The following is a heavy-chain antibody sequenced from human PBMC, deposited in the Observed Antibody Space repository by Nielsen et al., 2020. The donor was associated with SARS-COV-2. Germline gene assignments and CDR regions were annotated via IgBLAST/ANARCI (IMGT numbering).Heavy chain of an antibody. CDR2: INSDGSNT. CDR3: AKALSSSWYDYYYYGMDV. J-gene: IGHJ6*02. V-gene: IGHV3-74*01. D-gene: IGHD6-13*01. Sequence: WIRQPPGKGLVWVSRINSDGSNTTYADSVKGRFTISRDNSKNTLYLQMNSLRAEDTAVYYCAKALSSSWYDYYYYGMDVWGQGTTVTVSS.